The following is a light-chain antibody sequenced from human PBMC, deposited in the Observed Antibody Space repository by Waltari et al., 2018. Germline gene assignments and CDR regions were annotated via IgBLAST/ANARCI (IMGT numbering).Light chain of an antibody. V-gene: IGKV3-20*01. Sequence: EIVLTQSPGTLSLSPGERATLSCCASQTVSSISLSWYQQKPGQAPRLLIYGASSRATGIPDRFSGSGSGTDFTLTISRLEPEDFAVYYCQQYDGLVVTFGGGTKVEI. J-gene: IGKJ4*01. CDR2: GAS. CDR1: QTVSSIS. CDR3: QQYDGLVVT.